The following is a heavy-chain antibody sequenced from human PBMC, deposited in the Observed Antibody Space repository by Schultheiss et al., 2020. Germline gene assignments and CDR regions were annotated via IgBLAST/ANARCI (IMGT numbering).Heavy chain of an antibody. D-gene: IGHD3-10*01. J-gene: IGHJ3*02. V-gene: IGHV3-66*04. CDR3: ARRERDHGSGSYAFDI. Sequence: GGSLRLSCVASGFTFSSYWMHWVRQAPGKGLEWVAVIYSCGSTYYADSVKGRFTISRDNSKNTLYLQMNSLRAEDTAVYYCARRERDHGSGSYAFDIWGQGTMVTVSS. CDR1: GFTFSSYW. CDR2: IYSCGST.